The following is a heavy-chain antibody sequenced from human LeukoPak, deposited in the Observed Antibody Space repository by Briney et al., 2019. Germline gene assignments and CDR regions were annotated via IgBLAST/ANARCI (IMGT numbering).Heavy chain of an antibody. J-gene: IGHJ4*02. CDR3: ASYSGTYAYYGY. CDR1: GASISTYY. D-gene: IGHD1-26*01. V-gene: IGHV4-4*07. Sequence: TLSLTWTVAGASISTYYWSWIRPPARDGLEWVGRIYTSGSTSYNPSLKSRVTMSVDTSKNQFSLKLRSVTAADTAVYYCASYSGTYAYYGYWGQGTLVSVSS. CDR2: IYTSGST.